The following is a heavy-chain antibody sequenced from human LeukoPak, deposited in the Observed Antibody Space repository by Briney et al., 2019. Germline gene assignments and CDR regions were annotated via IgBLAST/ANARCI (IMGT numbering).Heavy chain of an antibody. CDR3: ARDPYSGSYGNYYYYFMDV. J-gene: IGHJ6*03. CDR1: GFTFSSYS. D-gene: IGHD1-26*01. CDR2: ISSSSSYI. Sequence: GGSLRLSCAASGFTFSSYSINWVRQAPGKGLEWVSSISSSSSYIYYADSVKGRFTISRDNAKNSLYLQMNSLRAEDTAVYYCARDPYSGSYGNYYYYFMDVWGKGTTVTISS. V-gene: IGHV3-21*01.